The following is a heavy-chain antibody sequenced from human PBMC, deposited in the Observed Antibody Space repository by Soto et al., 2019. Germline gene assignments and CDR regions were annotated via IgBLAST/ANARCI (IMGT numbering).Heavy chain of an antibody. CDR3: AKDRHYPRDYFHY. CDR1: GFTFSSYG. D-gene: IGHD3-10*01. CDR2: IWYDGSNK. Sequence: GGSLRLSCAASGFTFSSYGMHWVRQAPGKGLEWVAVIWYDGSNKYYADSVGGRFTISRDNSKNTVFLHMDSLSAEDTAVYYCAKDRHYPRDYFHYWGQGTLVTLSS. V-gene: IGHV3-33*03. J-gene: IGHJ4*02.